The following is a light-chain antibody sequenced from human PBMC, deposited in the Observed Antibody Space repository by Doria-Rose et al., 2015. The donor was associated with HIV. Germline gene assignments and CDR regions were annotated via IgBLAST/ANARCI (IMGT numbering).Light chain of an antibody. CDR1: QTVSTY. CDR2: AAS. CDR3: QQTYSSPPWT. Sequence: SLSASIGDRVTITCRASQTVSTYLNWFQQEPGKAPKLLIYAASRLQSGVPSRFSGSGSGTDFTLTISGLQPGDFATYYCQQTYSSPPWTFGQGTKAEMK. J-gene: IGKJ1*01. V-gene: IGKV1-39*01.